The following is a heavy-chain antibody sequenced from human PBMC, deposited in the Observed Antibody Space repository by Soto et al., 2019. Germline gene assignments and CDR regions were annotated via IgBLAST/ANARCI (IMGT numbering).Heavy chain of an antibody. J-gene: IGHJ6*02. D-gene: IGHD1-7*01. CDR3: ARASGTTIYYYYYGMDV. CDR1: VFIFSSYS. Sequence: PWWSLRLSCSASVFIFSSYSMNWFRQAPGKGLEWVSSIGSSGNYIYYADSVKGRFTISRDNAKNSLYLQMNSLRDEDTAVYYCARASGTTIYYYYYGMDVWGQGTTVTVSS. CDR2: IGSSGNYI. V-gene: IGHV3-21*01.